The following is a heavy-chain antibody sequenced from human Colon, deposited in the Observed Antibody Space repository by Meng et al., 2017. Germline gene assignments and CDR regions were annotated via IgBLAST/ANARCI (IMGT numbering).Heavy chain of an antibody. CDR1: EYSFSNYY. CDR3: VREFRGGYFDY. V-gene: IGHV1-46*01. Sequence: QVSLVQVWAEVKKAGASVKVACKLSEYSFSNYYLHWMRQAPGQGLEWLGVSNPGGGSTNYEQKFQGRVTMTRDTSANTVYMELGSLKSEDTAVYYCVREFRGGYFDYWGQGTLVTVSS. D-gene: IGHD3-16*01. J-gene: IGHJ4*02. CDR2: SNPGGGST.